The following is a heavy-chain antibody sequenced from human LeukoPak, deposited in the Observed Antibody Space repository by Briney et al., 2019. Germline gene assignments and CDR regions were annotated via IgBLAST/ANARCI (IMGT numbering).Heavy chain of an antibody. J-gene: IGHJ4*02. V-gene: IGHV4-59*01. Sequence: PSETLSLTCTVSGASLTDYYWSWIRQPPGKGLEWIGYIYYSGSTNYNPSLRSRGTISIDTSKDQFSLRLSSVTAADTAVFYCARGSHYGPGSKVDYWGQGTLVTVSS. CDR1: GASLTDYY. CDR3: ARGSHYGPGSKVDY. D-gene: IGHD3-10*01. CDR2: IYYSGST.